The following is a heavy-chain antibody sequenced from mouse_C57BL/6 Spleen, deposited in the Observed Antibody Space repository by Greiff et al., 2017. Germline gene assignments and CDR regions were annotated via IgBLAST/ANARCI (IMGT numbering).Heavy chain of an antibody. Sequence: VQLQQSGAELVRPGTSVKMSCKASGYTFTNYWIGWAKQRPGHGLEWIGDIYPGGGYTNYNEKFKGKATLTADKSSSTAYMQLSSLTSEDSAISDCSRASTGTGAMDYWGQGTSVTVSA. D-gene: IGHD4-1*02. CDR3: SRASTGTGAMDY. CDR1: GYTFTNYW. V-gene: IGHV1-63*01. CDR2: IYPGGGYT. J-gene: IGHJ4*01.